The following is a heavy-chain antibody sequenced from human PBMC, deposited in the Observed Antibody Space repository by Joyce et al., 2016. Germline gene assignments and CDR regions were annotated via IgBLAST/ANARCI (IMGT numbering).Heavy chain of an antibody. J-gene: IGHJ6*02. Sequence: QVQLQESGPGLVKSSETLSLTCTVSGGSVSDFYWSWIRQPAGKGLEWIGRIYISGSTHYNPSLRSRVTMSVDTSKNQFSLKLSSVTAADTAVYYCARWGRQLGDYYNGLDVWGQGTTVTVSS. CDR3: ARWGRQLGDYYNGLDV. V-gene: IGHV4-4*07. CDR1: GGSVSDFY. D-gene: IGHD6-6*01. CDR2: IYISGST.